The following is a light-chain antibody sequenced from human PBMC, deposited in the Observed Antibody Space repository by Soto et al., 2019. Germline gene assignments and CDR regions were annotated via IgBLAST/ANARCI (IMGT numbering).Light chain of an antibody. CDR1: QGISNW. CDR3: QQADSFAR. V-gene: IGKV1-12*01. Sequence: DIQVTQSPSFVSASVGDRITITCRASQGISNWLAWYQQHPGKAPKLLIDGATSLHSGVPSRFSGSGSGTEFTLTISGLQPEDFATYYCQQADSFARFGQGTKIDMK. CDR2: GAT. J-gene: IGKJ1*01.